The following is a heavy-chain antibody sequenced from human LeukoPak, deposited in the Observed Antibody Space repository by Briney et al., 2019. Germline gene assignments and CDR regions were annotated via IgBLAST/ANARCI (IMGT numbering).Heavy chain of an antibody. D-gene: IGHD4-17*01. J-gene: IGHJ4*02. CDR1: RGSISSTTYY. Sequence: SETLSLTFTVSRGSISSTTYYWGWIRQPPGKGLEWIGTIYYSGSTYYNPSLKSRVTISVDTSQNQFSLKLSSVTAADTAVYYCARGPTVKYFDYWGQGTLVTVSS. CDR3: ARGPTVKYFDY. CDR2: IYYSGST. V-gene: IGHV4-39*07.